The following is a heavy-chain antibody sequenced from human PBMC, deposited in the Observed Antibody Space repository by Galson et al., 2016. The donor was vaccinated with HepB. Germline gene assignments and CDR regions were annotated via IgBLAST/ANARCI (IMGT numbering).Heavy chain of an antibody. J-gene: IGHJ4*02. V-gene: IGHV4-30-4*08. CDR2: IYYSGST. CDR3: ARGSAFGGVDN. D-gene: IGHD3-16*01. Sequence: TLSLTCTVSGGSISSSRYSWGWIRQPPGKGLEWIGYIYYSGSTYHSPSLKSRVTISVDTSKNQFSLKLNSVTAADTAVYYCARGSAFGGVDNWGQGTLVTVSS. CDR1: GGSISSSRYS.